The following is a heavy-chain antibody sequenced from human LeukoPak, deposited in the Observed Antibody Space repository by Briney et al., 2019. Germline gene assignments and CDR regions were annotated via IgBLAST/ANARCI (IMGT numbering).Heavy chain of an antibody. D-gene: IGHD4-17*01. CDR2: ISGSGDNT. CDR3: AKRAIIDYGRHFDY. V-gene: IGHV3-23*01. J-gene: IGHJ4*02. CDR1: GFTFSSYG. Sequence: GGSLRLSCAASGFTFSSYGMTWVRQAPGKGLECVAEISGSGDNTYYADSVKGRFTISRDNSKNTLYLQMNSLSAEDTAVYMCAKRAIIDYGRHFDYWGQGTLVSVSS.